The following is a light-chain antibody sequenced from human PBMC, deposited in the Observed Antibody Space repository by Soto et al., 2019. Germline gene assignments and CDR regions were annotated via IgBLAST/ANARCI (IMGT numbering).Light chain of an antibody. Sequence: QSALTQPPSASGSPGQSVAISCTGTSIDIGAYKFFSWYQQHPGKAPKLIIYEVSIRPSGVTDRFSGAKSGHTSSLTVSGLLSEDEADYYCRLYAGTPSVVFCGGTKLTVL. J-gene: IGLJ2*01. CDR2: EVS. CDR3: RLYAGTPSVV. CDR1: SIDIGAYKF. V-gene: IGLV2-8*01.